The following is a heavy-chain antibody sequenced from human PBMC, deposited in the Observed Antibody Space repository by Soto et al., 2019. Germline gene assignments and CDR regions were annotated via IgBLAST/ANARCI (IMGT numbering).Heavy chain of an antibody. CDR2: ISSSSSTI. D-gene: IGHD5-18*01. Sequence: GGSLRLSCAASGFTFSSYSMNWVRQAPGKGLEWVSYISSSSSTIYYADSVKGRFTISRDNAKNSLYLQMNSLRDEDTAVYYCAREYSGIQLWFSYYGMDVWGQGTTVTVSS. J-gene: IGHJ6*02. V-gene: IGHV3-48*02. CDR1: GFTFSSYS. CDR3: AREYSGIQLWFSYYGMDV.